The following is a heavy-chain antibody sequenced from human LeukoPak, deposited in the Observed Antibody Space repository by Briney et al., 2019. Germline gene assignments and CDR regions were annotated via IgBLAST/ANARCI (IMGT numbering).Heavy chain of an antibody. CDR3: ARAAAALFDI. CDR1: GGSISSGSYY. V-gene: IGHV4-61*02. J-gene: IGHJ3*02. Sequence: SETLSLTCTVSGGSISSGSYYWSWIRQPAGKGLEWIGRIYTSGGTNYNPSLKSRVTISVGTSKNQFSLKLSSVTAADTAVYYCARAAAALFDIWGQGTMVTVSS. D-gene: IGHD2-2*01. CDR2: IYTSGGT.